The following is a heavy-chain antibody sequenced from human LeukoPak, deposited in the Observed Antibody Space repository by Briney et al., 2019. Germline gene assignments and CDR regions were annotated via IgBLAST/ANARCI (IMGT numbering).Heavy chain of an antibody. CDR3: TTGSIADDDAFDI. D-gene: IGHD6-6*01. CDR1: GFILSDAW. CDR2: IKSKTDGGTT. J-gene: IGHJ3*02. V-gene: IGHV3-15*01. Sequence: TGGSLRLSCAASGFILSDAWMHWVRQAPGKGLEWVGRIKSKTDGGTTDYAAPVKGRFTISRDDSKNTLYLQMNSLKTEDTAVYYCTTGSIADDDAFDIWGQGTMVTVSS.